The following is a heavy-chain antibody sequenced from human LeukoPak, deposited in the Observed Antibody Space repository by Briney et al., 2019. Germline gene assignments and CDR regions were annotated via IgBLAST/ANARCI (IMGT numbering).Heavy chain of an antibody. CDR3: ARESSRLRLGELSFFPYYYGMDV. J-gene: IGHJ6*02. D-gene: IGHD3-16*02. CDR1: GGTFSSYA. CDR2: IIPIFGTA. Sequence: SVKVSCKASGGTFSSYAISWVRQAPGQGLEWMGGIIPIFGTATYAQKFQGRVTITADESTSTAYMELSSLRSEDTAVYYCARESSRLRLGELSFFPYYYGMDVWGQGTTVTVSS. V-gene: IGHV1-69*13.